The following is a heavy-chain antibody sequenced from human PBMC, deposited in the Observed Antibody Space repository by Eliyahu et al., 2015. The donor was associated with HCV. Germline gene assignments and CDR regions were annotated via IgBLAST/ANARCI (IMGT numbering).Heavy chain of an antibody. J-gene: IGHJ4*02. D-gene: IGHD1-26*01. CDR3: ARDKYSGSYWKEFDY. CDR1: GYTFXSXY. V-gene: IGHV1-46*01. Sequence: XVQLVXSGAXVKKPGASXKVSCKASGYTFXSXYMHWVXQAPGQGLXWMGIINPSGGSTSYAQKFQGRVTMTRDTSTSTVYMELSSLRSEDTAVYYCARDKYSGSYWKEFDYWGQGTLVTVSS. CDR2: INPSGGST.